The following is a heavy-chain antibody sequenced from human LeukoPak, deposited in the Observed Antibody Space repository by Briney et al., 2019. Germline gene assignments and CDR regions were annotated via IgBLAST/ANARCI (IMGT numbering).Heavy chain of an antibody. D-gene: IGHD2-2*01. J-gene: IGHJ4*02. Sequence: PGGSLRLLCAFSVLTFSSYSMSGAPHPRGKGLVWGSAITGSGGSTHYADSVKGRFTISRDNSKNTLYLQMNSLRAEDTAVYYCAKDLEYQLLYYFDYWGQGTLVTVSS. CDR3: AKDLEYQLLYYFDY. CDR1: VLTFSSYS. CDR2: ITGSGGST. V-gene: IGHV3-23*01.